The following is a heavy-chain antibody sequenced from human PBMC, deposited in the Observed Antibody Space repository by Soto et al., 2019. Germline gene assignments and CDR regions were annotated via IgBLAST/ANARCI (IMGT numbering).Heavy chain of an antibody. J-gene: IGHJ6*02. D-gene: IGHD4-17*01. CDR1: GYTFTSYG. Sequence: QVQLVQSGAEVKKPGASVKVSCKASGYTFTSYGISWVRQAPGQGLEWMGWISAYNGNTNYAQKLQGRVTMTTDTSTSTAYMELRSLRSDDTAVYYCARDFRIDGDYQPPRYYYYGMDVWGQGTTVTVSS. CDR2: ISAYNGNT. V-gene: IGHV1-18*04. CDR3: ARDFRIDGDYQPPRYYYYGMDV.